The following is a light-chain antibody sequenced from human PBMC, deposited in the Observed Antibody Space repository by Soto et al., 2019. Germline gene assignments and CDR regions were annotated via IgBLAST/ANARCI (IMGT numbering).Light chain of an antibody. CDR1: ISDVGGYNY. CDR3: SSYTSSSTYV. J-gene: IGLJ1*01. V-gene: IGLV2-14*01. Sequence: QSALTQPASVSASPGQSITISCTGTISDVGGYNYVSWYQQHPGKAPKLMIYDVSNRPSGVSNRFSGSKSGNTASLTISGLQAEDEADYYCSSYTSSSTYVFGTGTKVTVL. CDR2: DVS.